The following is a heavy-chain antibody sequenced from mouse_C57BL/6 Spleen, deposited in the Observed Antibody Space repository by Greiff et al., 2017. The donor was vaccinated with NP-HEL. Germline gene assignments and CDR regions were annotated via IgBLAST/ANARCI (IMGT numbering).Heavy chain of an antibody. D-gene: IGHD4-1*01. V-gene: IGHV1-59*01. CDR2: IDPSDSYT. Sequence: QVQLQQPGAELVRPGTSVKLSCKASGYTFTSYWMHWVKQRPGQGLEWIGVIDPSDSYTNYNQKFKGKATLTVDTSSSTAYMQRSSLTSEDSAGYYCARNPHKLGYFDDWGQGTTLTVSS. CDR3: ARNPHKLGYFDD. J-gene: IGHJ2*01. CDR1: GYTFTSYW.